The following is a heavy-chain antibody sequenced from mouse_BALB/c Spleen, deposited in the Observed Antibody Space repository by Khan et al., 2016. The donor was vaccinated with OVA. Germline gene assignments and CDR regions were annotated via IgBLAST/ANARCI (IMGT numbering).Heavy chain of an antibody. V-gene: IGHV3-2*02. CDR2: ISYGGST. Sequence: EVQLQESGPGLVKPSQSLSLTCTATGYSITSDYAWDWIRQFPGNKLEWMGYISYGGSTSYNPSLKSRISITRDTSKNQFFLQLNSVTTEDTATYYGARKGCYCYGMEYWGQGTSVTVSS. D-gene: IGHD1-1*02. CDR1: GYSITSDYA. J-gene: IGHJ4*01. CDR3: ARKGCYCYGMEY.